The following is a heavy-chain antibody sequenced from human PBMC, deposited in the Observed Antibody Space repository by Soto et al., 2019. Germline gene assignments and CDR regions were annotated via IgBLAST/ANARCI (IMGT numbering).Heavy chain of an antibody. CDR1: GGTFSSYT. Sequence: SVKVSCKASGGTFSSYTISRVRQAPGQGLEWMGRIIPILGIANYAQKFQGRVTITADKSTSTAYMELSSLRSEDTAVYYCAAISNLDPYRWLDYWGQGTLVTVSS. CDR3: AAISNLDPYRWLDY. V-gene: IGHV1-69*02. CDR2: IIPILGIA. J-gene: IGHJ4*02. D-gene: IGHD4-4*01.